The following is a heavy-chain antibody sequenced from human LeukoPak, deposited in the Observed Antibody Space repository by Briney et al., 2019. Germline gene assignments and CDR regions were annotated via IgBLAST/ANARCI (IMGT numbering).Heavy chain of an antibody. V-gene: IGHV1-69*04. CDR2: IIPILGIA. CDR3: AVRIVATSGNWFDP. CDR1: GGTFISYA. Sequence: SVKVSCKASGGTFISYAISWVRQAPGQGLEWMGRIIPILGIANYAQKFQGRVTITADKSTSTAYMELSSLRSEDTAVYYCAVRIVATSGNWFDPRGQGTLVTVSS. D-gene: IGHD5-12*01. J-gene: IGHJ5*02.